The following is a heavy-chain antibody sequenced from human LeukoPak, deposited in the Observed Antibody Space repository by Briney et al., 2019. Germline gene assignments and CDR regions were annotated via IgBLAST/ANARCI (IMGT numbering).Heavy chain of an antibody. CDR2: INHSGST. V-gene: IGHV4-34*01. CDR3: ARRLGRGVVINYNWFDP. Sequence: SETLSLTCAVYGGSFSGYNWSWIRRSPGKGREWIGEINHSGSTNYNPSLKSRVTISVDTSKNQFSLKLSSVTAADTAVYYCARRLGRGVVINYNWFDPWGQGTLVTVSS. J-gene: IGHJ5*02. D-gene: IGHD3-3*01. CDR1: GGSFSGYN.